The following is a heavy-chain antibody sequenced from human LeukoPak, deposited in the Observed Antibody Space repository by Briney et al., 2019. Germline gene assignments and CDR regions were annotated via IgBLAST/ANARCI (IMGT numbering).Heavy chain of an antibody. J-gene: IGHJ5*02. Sequence: PSETLSLTCTVSGGSISSYYWSWIRQPPGKGLEWIGYIYYSGSTNYNPSLKSRVTISVDTSKHQFSLKLRSVTAADTAVYYCARRGYSSGWYSPNWFDPWGQGTLVTVSS. D-gene: IGHD6-19*01. CDR3: ARRGYSSGWYSPNWFDP. V-gene: IGHV4-59*08. CDR2: IYYSGST. CDR1: GGSISSYY.